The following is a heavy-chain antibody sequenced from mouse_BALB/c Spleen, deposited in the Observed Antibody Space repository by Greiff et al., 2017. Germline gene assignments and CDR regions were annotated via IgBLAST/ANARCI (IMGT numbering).Heavy chain of an antibody. D-gene: IGHD1-1*01. CDR2: ISSGGDST. Sequence: EVQVVESGGGLVKPGGSLKLSCAASGFAFSSYDMYWVRQTPEQRLEWVAYISSGGDSTYYPDIVKGRFTISRDNAKNTLYLQMYILKSEDTAMYYCARYHVYYEAYWGQGTLVTVSA. V-gene: IGHV5-12-1*01. CDR1: GFAFSSYD. CDR3: ARYHVYYEAY. J-gene: IGHJ3*01.